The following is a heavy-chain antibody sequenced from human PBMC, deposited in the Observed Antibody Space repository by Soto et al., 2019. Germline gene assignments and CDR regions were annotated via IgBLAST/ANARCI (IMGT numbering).Heavy chain of an antibody. Sequence: GASVKVSCKASGYTFTSYCLSWVRQAPGQGLEWMGWINANSGGTNYAQKFQGWVTMTRDTSISTAYMELSRLRSDDTAVYYCARARPYSSIGNWFDPWGQGTLVTSPQ. D-gene: IGHD6-13*01. V-gene: IGHV1-2*04. CDR1: GYTFTSYC. CDR3: ARARPYSSIGNWFDP. CDR2: INANSGGT. J-gene: IGHJ5*02.